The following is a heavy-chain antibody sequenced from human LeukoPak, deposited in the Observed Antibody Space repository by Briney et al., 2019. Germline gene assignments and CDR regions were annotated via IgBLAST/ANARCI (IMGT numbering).Heavy chain of an antibody. V-gene: IGHV4-38-2*02. D-gene: IGHD3-3*01. CDR1: GYSISSGYY. CDR3: ARDYDAPKDYYYYYMDV. CDR2: IYHSGST. J-gene: IGHJ6*03. Sequence: KASETLSLTCAVPGYSISSGYYWGWIRQPPGKGLEWIGSIYHSGSTYYNPSLKSRVTISVDTSKNQFSLKLSSVTAADTAVYYCARDYDAPKDYYYYYMDVWGKGTTVTVSS.